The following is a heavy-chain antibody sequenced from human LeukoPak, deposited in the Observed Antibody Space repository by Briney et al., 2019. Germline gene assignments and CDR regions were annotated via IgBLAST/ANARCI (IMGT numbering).Heavy chain of an antibody. CDR1: GYTFTSYG. J-gene: IGHJ6*02. CDR2: ISAYNGNT. D-gene: IGHD3-22*01. CDR3: ARPLPPDYYDSSGLYYYYGMDV. V-gene: IGHV1-18*01. Sequence: ASVKVSCKASGYTFTSYGISWVRQAPGQGLEWMGWISAYNGNTNYAQKLQGRVTMTTDTSTGTAYMELRSLRSDDTAVYYCARPLPPDYYDSSGLYYYYGMDVWGQGTTVTVSS.